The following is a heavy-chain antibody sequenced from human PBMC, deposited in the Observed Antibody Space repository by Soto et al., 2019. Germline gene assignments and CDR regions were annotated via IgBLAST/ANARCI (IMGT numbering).Heavy chain of an antibody. CDR3: ARQGFGQLHGLVDV. V-gene: IGHV4-59*08. J-gene: IGHJ6*02. D-gene: IGHD3-10*01. CDR2: IHHSGST. Sequence: QVQLQESGPGLVKPSETLSLTCSVSGGSITSHYCSWFRQPPGKGLEWIGYIHHSGSTSYNPSLKSRVTXPVSTXXNHFSLKVNSVTAADTALYYCARQGFGQLHGLVDVWGPGTTVTVSS. CDR1: GGSITSHY.